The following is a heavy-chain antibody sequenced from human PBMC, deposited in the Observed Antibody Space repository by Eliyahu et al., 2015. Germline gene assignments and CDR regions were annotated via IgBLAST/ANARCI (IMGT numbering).Heavy chain of an antibody. V-gene: IGHV3-30*04. CDR3: ARDRIVATLYYYYGMDV. CDR1: GFXFXSYA. D-gene: IGHD5-12*01. CDR2: ISYDGSNK. Sequence: QVQLVESGGGVVQPGRSLRLXCAASGFXFXSYAMHWVRQAPGKGLEWVAVISYDGSNKYYADSVKGRFTISRDNSKNTLYLQMNSLRAEDTAVYYCARDRIVATLYYYYGMDVWGQGTTVTVSS. J-gene: IGHJ6*02.